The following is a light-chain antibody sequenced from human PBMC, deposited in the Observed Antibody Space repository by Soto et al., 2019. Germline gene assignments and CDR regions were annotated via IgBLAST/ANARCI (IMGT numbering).Light chain of an antibody. CDR2: SNN. CDR1: SSNIGSHT. Sequence: QSVLTQPPSASGTPGQRITISCSGSSSNIGSHTVNWHQQVPGTAPKLLIYSNNERPSGVPDRFSGSKSGTSASLAISGLQSGDEADYYCAAWDDSLNGRVFGTGTKLTVL. V-gene: IGLV1-44*01. CDR3: AAWDDSLNGRV. J-gene: IGLJ1*01.